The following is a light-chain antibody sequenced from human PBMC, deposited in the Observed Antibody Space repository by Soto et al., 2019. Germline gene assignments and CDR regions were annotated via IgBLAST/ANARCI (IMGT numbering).Light chain of an antibody. CDR1: QGISTF. V-gene: IGKV1-27*01. CDR2: AAS. Sequence: DIQMTQSPSSLSASVGDRVTITCRASQGISTFFAWYQQKPGKVPKLLIYAASTLQSGVPSRFSGSGSGTDFTLTISSLQPEDGATYYCQNYNSAPWTFGQGTKVEIK. CDR3: QNYNSAPWT. J-gene: IGKJ1*01.